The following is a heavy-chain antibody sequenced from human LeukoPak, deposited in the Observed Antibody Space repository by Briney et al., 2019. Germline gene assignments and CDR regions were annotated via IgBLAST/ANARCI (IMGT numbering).Heavy chain of an antibody. V-gene: IGHV3-20*04. Sequence: GGSLRLSCAASGFTFGDFGMSWVRQGPGKGLEWVSGINWNGGSTGYADSVKGRFTISRDNAKNSLYLQMNSLRAEDTALYYCARGFGSGSYYSHLVYWGQGTLVTVSS. CDR2: INWNGGST. J-gene: IGHJ4*02. CDR1: GFTFGDFG. CDR3: ARGFGSGSYYSHLVY. D-gene: IGHD3-10*01.